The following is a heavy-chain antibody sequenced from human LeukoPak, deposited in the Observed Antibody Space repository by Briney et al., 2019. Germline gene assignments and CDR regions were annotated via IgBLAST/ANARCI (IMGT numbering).Heavy chain of an antibody. Sequence: ASMKVSCKASGYTFTSYGISWVRQATGQGIERMGWISAYNGNTNYAQKLQGRLTMTTDTSTSTAYLELRSLRSDDTAVYYCAREVRGGDYSPWGQGTLVTVSS. D-gene: IGHD4-17*01. V-gene: IGHV1-18*01. CDR2: ISAYNGNT. CDR3: AREVRGGDYSP. J-gene: IGHJ5*01. CDR1: GYTFTSYG.